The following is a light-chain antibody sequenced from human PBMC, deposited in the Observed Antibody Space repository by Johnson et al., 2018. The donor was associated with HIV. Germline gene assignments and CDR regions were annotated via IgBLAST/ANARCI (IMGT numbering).Light chain of an antibody. V-gene: IGLV1-51*02. CDR2: ENN. CDR1: SSNIGTNY. CDR3: GTWDSSLSAVYV. J-gene: IGLJ1*01. Sequence: QSVLTQPPSVSAAPGQKVTVSCSGSSSNIGTNYVSWYQQLPGTAPKLLIYENNKRPSGIPDRFYGSKSGTSATLGLTGLQTWDEADYYCGTWDSSLSAVYVFGTGTKVTVL.